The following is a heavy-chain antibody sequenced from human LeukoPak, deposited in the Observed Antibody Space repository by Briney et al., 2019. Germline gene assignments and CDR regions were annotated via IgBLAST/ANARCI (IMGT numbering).Heavy chain of an antibody. D-gene: IGHD3-10*01. CDR3: ATAGFGDLPDYYYGMDV. V-gene: IGHV3-48*01. CDR2: ISSSSRTI. Sequence: GGSLRLSCAASGFVFNSYSMNWVRQTPGKGLEWVSYISSSSRTIYFADSVKGRFTISRDNGKNSLYLQMNSLRAEDTAVYYCATAGFGDLPDYYYGMDVWGQGTTVTVSS. CDR1: GFVFNSYS. J-gene: IGHJ6*02.